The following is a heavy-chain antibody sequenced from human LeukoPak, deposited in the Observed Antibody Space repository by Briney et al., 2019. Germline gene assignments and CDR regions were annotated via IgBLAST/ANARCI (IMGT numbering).Heavy chain of an antibody. Sequence: GGSLRLSCAASGFTFSSYAMSWVRQAPGKGLEWVSAISGSGGSAYYADSVKGRFTISRDNSKNTLYLQMNSQRAEDTAVYYCAKAEDSSAYNWFDPWGQGTLVTVSS. J-gene: IGHJ5*02. V-gene: IGHV3-23*01. D-gene: IGHD3-22*01. CDR2: ISGSGGSA. CDR3: AKAEDSSAYNWFDP. CDR1: GFTFSSYA.